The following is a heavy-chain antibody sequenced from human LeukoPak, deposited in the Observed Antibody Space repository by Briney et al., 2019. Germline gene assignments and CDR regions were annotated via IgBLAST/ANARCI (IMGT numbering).Heavy chain of an antibody. CDR3: ARGGEYYYDSSGYSHLAPNWFDP. CDR2: INAGNGNT. Sequence: ASVKVSCKASGYTFTSYAMHWVRQAPGQRLEWMGWINAGNGNTKYSQEFQGRVTITRDTSASTAYMELSSLRSEDMAVYYCARGGEYYYDSSGYSHLAPNWFDPWGQGTLVTVSS. J-gene: IGHJ5*02. CDR1: GYTFTSYA. V-gene: IGHV1-3*03. D-gene: IGHD3-22*01.